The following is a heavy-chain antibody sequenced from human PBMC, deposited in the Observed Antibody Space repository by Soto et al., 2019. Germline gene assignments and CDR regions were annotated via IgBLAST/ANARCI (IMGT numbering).Heavy chain of an antibody. Sequence: SETLSLTCAFSCYSIISGYYWGWIRQPPGKGLEWIGSIYHSGSTYYNPSLKSRVTISVDRSKNQFSLKLSSVTAADTAVYYCARARNGVDYWGQGTLVTVSS. V-gene: IGHV4-38-2*01. D-gene: IGHD3-10*01. CDR1: CYSIISGYY. J-gene: IGHJ4*02. CDR2: IYHSGST. CDR3: ARARNGVDY.